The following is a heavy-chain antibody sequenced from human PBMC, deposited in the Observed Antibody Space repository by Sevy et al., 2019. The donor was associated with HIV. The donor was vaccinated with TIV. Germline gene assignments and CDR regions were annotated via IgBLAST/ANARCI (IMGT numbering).Heavy chain of an antibody. CDR2: INPNSGGT. J-gene: IGHJ4*02. V-gene: IGHV1-2*02. CDR3: ARDVMGIAVAPIVY. CDR1: GYTFTGYY. D-gene: IGHD6-19*01. Sequence: ASVKVSCKASGYTFTGYYMHWVRQAPGQGLEWMGWINPNSGGTNYAQKFQGRVTMTRDTSISTAYMELSRLRSDDTAVYYCARDVMGIAVAPIVYWGQGTLVTVSS.